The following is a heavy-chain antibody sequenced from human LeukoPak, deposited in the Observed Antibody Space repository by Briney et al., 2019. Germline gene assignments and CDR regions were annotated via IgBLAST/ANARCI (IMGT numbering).Heavy chain of an antibody. Sequence: GASVKVSCKASGYTFTGYYVHWVRQAPGQGLEWMGWINPNSGGTNYAQKFQGRVTMTRDTSISTAYMELSRLRSDDTAVYYCAIYRGAPYGLFDPWGQGTLVTVSS. CDR1: GYTFTGYY. CDR3: AIYRGAPYGLFDP. CDR2: INPNSGGT. J-gene: IGHJ5*02. V-gene: IGHV1-2*02. D-gene: IGHD4-17*01.